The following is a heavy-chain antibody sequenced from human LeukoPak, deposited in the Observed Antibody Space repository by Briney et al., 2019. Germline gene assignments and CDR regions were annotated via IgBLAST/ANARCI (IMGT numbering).Heavy chain of an antibody. J-gene: IGHJ5*02. CDR3: ARDHRVMATITNWFDP. CDR2: INPSGDST. D-gene: IGHD5-24*01. Sequence: ASVKVSCKASGYTFTSYYMHWVRQAPGQGLEWMGIINPSGDSTSYAQKFQGRVTMTRDTSTSTVYMELSSLRSEDTAVYYCARDHRVMATITNWFDPWGQGTLVTVSS. CDR1: GYTFTSYY. V-gene: IGHV1-46*01.